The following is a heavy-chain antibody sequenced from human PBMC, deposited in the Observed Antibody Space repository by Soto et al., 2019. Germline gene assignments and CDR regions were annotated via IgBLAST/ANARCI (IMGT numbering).Heavy chain of an antibody. Sequence: QVQLVQSGAEMQKPGSSVKVSCQSSGGTFNTYAMNWVRQAPGQGPEWMGDISPMFGAANYAPKFQGRVTITADDSTGTSYMQLSSLTSEDKALYFCAREVQVHTPAFVYWGQGTLVTVSS. CDR3: AREVQVHTPAFVY. CDR1: GGTFNTYA. J-gene: IGHJ4*02. CDR2: ISPMFGAA. V-gene: IGHV1-69*19. D-gene: IGHD3-10*01.